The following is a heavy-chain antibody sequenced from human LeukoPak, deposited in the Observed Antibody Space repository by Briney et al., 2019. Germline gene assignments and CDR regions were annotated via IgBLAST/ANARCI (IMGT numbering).Heavy chain of an antibody. Sequence: GRSLRLSCAASGFTFDDYAMHWVRQAPGKGLEWVSGISWNSGSIGYADSVKGRFTISRDNSKNTLYLQMNSLRAEDTAVYYCAIPRLYYYDSSGYYFDYWGQGTLVTVSS. V-gene: IGHV3-9*01. D-gene: IGHD3-22*01. CDR3: AIPRLYYYDSSGYYFDY. CDR2: ISWNSGSI. J-gene: IGHJ4*02. CDR1: GFTFDDYA.